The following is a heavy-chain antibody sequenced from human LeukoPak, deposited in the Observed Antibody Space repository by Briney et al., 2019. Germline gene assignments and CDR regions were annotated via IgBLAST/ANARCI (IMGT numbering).Heavy chain of an antibody. D-gene: IGHD3-10*01. CDR2: ISASGDNT. CDR3: AKGYYGSGTYGWFDP. V-gene: IGHV3-23*01. J-gene: IGHJ5*02. Sequence: GGSLRLSCAASGFTFSSNAMHWARQDPGKGLEWVSTISASGDNTYYADSVKGRFTISRDNSKKKLYLQMNSLRAEDTAVYYCAKGYYGSGTYGWFDPWGQGTLVTVSS. CDR1: GFTFSSNA.